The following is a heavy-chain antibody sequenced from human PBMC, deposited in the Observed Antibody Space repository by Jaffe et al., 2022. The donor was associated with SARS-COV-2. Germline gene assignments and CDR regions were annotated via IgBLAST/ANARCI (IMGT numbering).Heavy chain of an antibody. CDR2: ISGSGGST. V-gene: IGHV3-23*01. J-gene: IGHJ4*02. Sequence: EVQLLESGGGLVQPGGSLRLSCAASGFTFSSYAMSWVRQAPGKGLEWVSAISGSGGSTYYADSVKGRFTISRDNSKNTLYLQMNSLRAEDTAVYYCAKDYYDSSGDLSPYDYWGQGTLVTVSS. D-gene: IGHD3-22*01. CDR1: GFTFSSYA. CDR3: AKDYYDSSGDLSPYDY.